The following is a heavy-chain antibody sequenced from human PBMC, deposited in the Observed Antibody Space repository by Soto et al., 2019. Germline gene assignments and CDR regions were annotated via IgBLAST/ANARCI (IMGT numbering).Heavy chain of an antibody. CDR2: IYPGDSDT. D-gene: IGHD3-10*02. Sequence: AESLTTSCKGPGYSFTSYWIGWVLQMPGKGVECMGIIYPGDSDTRYSPSFQGQVTISADKSIISRDDSKNMLYLQLNSLKSEDTGVYYCVTVLPHANSWFDYWGQGTTVTVSS. CDR1: GYSFTSYW. V-gene: IGHV5-51*01. J-gene: IGHJ4*02. CDR3: DTGVYYCVTVLPHANSWFDY.